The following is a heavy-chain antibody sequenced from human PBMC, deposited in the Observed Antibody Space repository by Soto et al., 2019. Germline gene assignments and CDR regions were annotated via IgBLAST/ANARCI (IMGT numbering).Heavy chain of an antibody. J-gene: IGHJ6*02. CDR1: GFTFSSYS. Sequence: PGGSLRLSCAASGFTFSSYSMNWVRQAPGKGLEWVSYISSSSTIYYADSVKGRFTISRDNAKNSLYMKMNSLRDEDTAVYYCARDSYYYDSSCSPRVYHYYGMDFWGQRTTVTVSS. V-gene: IGHV3-48*02. D-gene: IGHD3-22*01. CDR2: ISSSSTI. CDR3: ARDSYYYDSSCSPRVYHYYGMDF.